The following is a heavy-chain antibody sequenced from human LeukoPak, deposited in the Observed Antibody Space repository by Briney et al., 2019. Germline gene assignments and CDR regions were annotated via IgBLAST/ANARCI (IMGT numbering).Heavy chain of an antibody. Sequence: PSETLSLTCAVSGGSISSSNWWSWVRQPPGKGLEWIGEIYHSGSTNYNPSLKSRVTISVDKSKNQFSLKLSSVTAADTAVYYCARIASAGYNWFDPWGQGTLVTVSS. CDR2: IYHSGST. D-gene: IGHD6-13*01. J-gene: IGHJ5*02. CDR3: ARIASAGYNWFDP. CDR1: GGSISSSNW. V-gene: IGHV4-4*02.